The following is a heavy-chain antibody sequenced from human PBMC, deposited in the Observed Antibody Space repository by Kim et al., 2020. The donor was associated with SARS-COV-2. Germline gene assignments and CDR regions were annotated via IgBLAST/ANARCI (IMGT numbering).Heavy chain of an antibody. V-gene: IGHV4-34*01. J-gene: IGHJ6*02. CDR3: ARSTTVTTFYYYYYGMDV. D-gene: IGHD4-17*01. Sequence: LKSRFTISVDTSKNQFSLKLSSVTAADTAVYYCARSTTVTTFYYYYYGMDVWGQGTTVTVSS.